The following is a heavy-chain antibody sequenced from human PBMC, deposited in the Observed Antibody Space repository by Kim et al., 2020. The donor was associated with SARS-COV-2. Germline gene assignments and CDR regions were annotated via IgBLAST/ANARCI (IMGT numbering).Heavy chain of an antibody. J-gene: IGHJ4*02. CDR1: GYTFTSYG. CDR2: ISAYNGNT. V-gene: IGHV1-18*01. Sequence: ASVKVSCKASGYTFTSYGISWVRQAPGQGLEWMGWISAYNGNTNYAQKLQGRVTMTTDTSTSTAYMELRSLRSDDTAVYYCARDRRPMVRGVFGYWGQGTLFTVSS. CDR3: ARDRRPMVRGVFGY. D-gene: IGHD3-10*01.